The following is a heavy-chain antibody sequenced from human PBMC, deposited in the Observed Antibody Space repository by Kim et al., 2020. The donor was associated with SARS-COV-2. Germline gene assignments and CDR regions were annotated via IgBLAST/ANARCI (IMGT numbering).Heavy chain of an antibody. D-gene: IGHD2-15*01. CDR1: GFTFSGSA. V-gene: IGHV3-73*01. CDR3: TRRGLLSKSDYYGMDV. J-gene: IGHJ6*02. Sequence: GGSLRLSCAASGFTFSGSAMHWVRQASGKGLEWVGRIRSKANSYATAYAASVKGRFTISRDDSKNTAYLQMNSLKTEDTAVYYCTRRGLLSKSDYYGMDVWGQGTTVTVSS. CDR2: IRSKANSYAT.